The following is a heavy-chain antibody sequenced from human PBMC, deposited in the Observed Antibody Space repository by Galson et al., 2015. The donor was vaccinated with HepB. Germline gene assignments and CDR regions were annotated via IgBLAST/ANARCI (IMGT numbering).Heavy chain of an antibody. CDR1: GGSTSSGYY. CDR2: IYYSGTT. V-gene: IGHV4-31*03. Sequence: TLSLTCTVSGGSTSSGYYWSWIRQHPGKGLEWIAYIYYSGTTYYNPSLQSRVSMSVDTSKKQFSLKLTSVTAADTAVYYCARVSGYDYGVDCWGQGTLVAVSS. D-gene: IGHD5-12*01. J-gene: IGHJ4*02. CDR3: ARVSGYDYGVDC.